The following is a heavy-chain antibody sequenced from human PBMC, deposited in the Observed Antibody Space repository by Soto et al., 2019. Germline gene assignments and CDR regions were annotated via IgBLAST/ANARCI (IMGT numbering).Heavy chain of an antibody. CDR2: IIPIFGTA. CDR1: GYTFTGYY. CDR3: ARDWGGAFGELPYGMDV. J-gene: IGHJ6*04. Sequence: VASVKVSCKASGYTFTGYYMHWVRQAPGQGLEWMGGIIPIFGTANYAQKFQGRVTITADKSTSTAYMELSSLRSEDTAVYYCARDWGGAFGELPYGMDVWAKGPRSPSPQ. D-gene: IGHD3-10*01. V-gene: IGHV1-69*06.